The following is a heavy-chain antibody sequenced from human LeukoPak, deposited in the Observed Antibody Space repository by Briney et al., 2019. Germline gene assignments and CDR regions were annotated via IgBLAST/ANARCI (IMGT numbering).Heavy chain of an antibody. Sequence: PSQTLSLTCAVSGGSISSGGYSWSWIRQPPGKGLEWIGYIYHSGSTYYNPSLKSRVTISVDRSKNQFSLKLSSVTAADTAVYYCARGNLNYYDSSGYYFDYWGQGTLVTVSS. CDR3: ARGNLNYYDSSGYYFDY. CDR1: GGSISSGGYS. CDR2: IYHSGST. J-gene: IGHJ4*02. V-gene: IGHV4-30-2*01. D-gene: IGHD3-22*01.